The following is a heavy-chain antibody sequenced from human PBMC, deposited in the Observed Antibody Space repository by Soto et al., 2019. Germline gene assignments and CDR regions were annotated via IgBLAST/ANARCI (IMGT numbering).Heavy chain of an antibody. J-gene: IGHJ6*02. V-gene: IGHV3-33*01. D-gene: IGHD5-18*01. Sequence: GGSLRLSCAASGFTFSSYGMHWVRQAPGKGLEWVAVIWYDGSNKYYADSVKGRFTISRDNSKNTLYLQMNSLRAEDTAVYYCAREGIQLWLTSEYYYYGMDVWGQGTTVTVSS. CDR2: IWYDGSNK. CDR1: GFTFSSYG. CDR3: AREGIQLWLTSEYYYYGMDV.